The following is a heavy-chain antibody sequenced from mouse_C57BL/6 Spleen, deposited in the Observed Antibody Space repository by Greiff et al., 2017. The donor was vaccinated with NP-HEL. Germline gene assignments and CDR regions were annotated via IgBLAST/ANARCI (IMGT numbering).Heavy chain of an antibody. Sequence: EVKLQESGPGMVKPSQSLSLTCTVTGYSITSGYDWHWIRHFPGNKLEWMGYIRYSGSTNYNPSLKGRISITHDTSNNHFFLKLTSVTPEDTATYYCAREYYGSSYGGFAYCGQGTLVTVSA. CDR2: IRYSGST. CDR3: AREYYGSSYGGFAY. V-gene: IGHV3-1*01. CDR1: GYSITSGYD. J-gene: IGHJ3*01. D-gene: IGHD1-1*01.